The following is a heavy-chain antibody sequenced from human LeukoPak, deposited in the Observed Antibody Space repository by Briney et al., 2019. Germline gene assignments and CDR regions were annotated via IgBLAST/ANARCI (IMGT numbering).Heavy chain of an antibody. V-gene: IGHV3-20*04. Sequence: GGSXRLSCAASGFTFDDYGMSWVRHAPGKGLEWVSGINWNGGSTVYADSVKGRFTISRDNAKNSLYLQMNSLRAEDTALYYCARDRITIFGVFDPWGQGTLVTVSS. J-gene: IGHJ5*02. CDR3: ARDRITIFGVFDP. D-gene: IGHD3-3*01. CDR2: INWNGGST. CDR1: GFTFDDYG.